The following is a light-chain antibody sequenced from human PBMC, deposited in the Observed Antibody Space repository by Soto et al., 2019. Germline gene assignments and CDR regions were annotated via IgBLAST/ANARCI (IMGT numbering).Light chain of an antibody. CDR1: QDISNY. CDR3: QQSDNLPLT. Sequence: DIQMTQSPSSLSASVGDRVTITCQASQDISNYLDWYQQKPGKAPKLLIYDASNLETGVPSRFSGRGSGTAFTVTIRCVQPEEIATYYCQQSDNLPLTFGPGTKVDI. V-gene: IGKV1-33*01. CDR2: DAS. J-gene: IGKJ3*01.